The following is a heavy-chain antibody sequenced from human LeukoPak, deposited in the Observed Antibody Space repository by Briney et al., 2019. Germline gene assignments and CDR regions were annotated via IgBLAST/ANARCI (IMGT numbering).Heavy chain of an antibody. Sequence: GGSLRLSCAASGFTFSSYDMNWLRQAPGKGLEWVSYISTSGNTIYYADSVKGRFTISRDNAKNSLYLQMNSLRAGDTAVYYCAELGITMIGGVWGKGTTVTISS. D-gene: IGHD3-10*02. CDR2: ISTSGNTI. J-gene: IGHJ6*04. V-gene: IGHV3-48*03. CDR3: AELGITMIGGV. CDR1: GFTFSSYD.